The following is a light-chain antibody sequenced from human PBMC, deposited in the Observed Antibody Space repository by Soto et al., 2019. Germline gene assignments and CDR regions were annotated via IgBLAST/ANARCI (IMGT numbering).Light chain of an antibody. CDR1: SSDVGGYNY. V-gene: IGLV2-14*01. Sequence: ALTQPASVSGSPGQSITISCTGTSSDVGGYNYVSWYQQHPGKAPKLMIYDVSNRPSGVSNRFSGSKSGNTASLTISGLQAEDEADYYCSSYTTSSTVVFGGGTKLTVL. J-gene: IGLJ2*01. CDR3: SSYTTSSTVV. CDR2: DVS.